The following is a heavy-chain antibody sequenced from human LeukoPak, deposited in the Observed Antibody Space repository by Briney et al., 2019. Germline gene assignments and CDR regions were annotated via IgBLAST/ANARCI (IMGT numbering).Heavy chain of an antibody. Sequence: GGSLRLSCAASGFTFSSYEMNWVRQAPGKGLEWVSYISSSGSTIYYADSVKGRFTISRDSAKNSLYLQMNSLRAEDTAVYYCARAASVFDYWGQGTLVTVSS. V-gene: IGHV3-48*03. CDR1: GFTFSSYE. CDR2: ISSSGSTI. CDR3: ARAASVFDY. J-gene: IGHJ4*02. D-gene: IGHD6-25*01.